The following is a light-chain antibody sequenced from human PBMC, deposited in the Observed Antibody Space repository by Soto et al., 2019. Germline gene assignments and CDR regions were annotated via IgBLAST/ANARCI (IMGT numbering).Light chain of an antibody. CDR1: QSISTW. J-gene: IGKJ1*01. V-gene: IGKV1-5*03. CDR2: KAS. Sequence: DIQMTQSPSTLSASLGDRVTITCRASQSISTWLAWYQQKPGKAPKLLIYKASSLESGVPSRFSGSGSGTEFPLTISSLQPDDFGTYYCQQYNSYLTFGQGTKVEIK. CDR3: QQYNSYLT.